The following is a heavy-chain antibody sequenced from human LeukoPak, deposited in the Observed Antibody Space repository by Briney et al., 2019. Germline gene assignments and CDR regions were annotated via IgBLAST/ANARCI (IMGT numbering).Heavy chain of an antibody. J-gene: IGHJ5*02. D-gene: IGHD3-22*01. CDR3: ARPHINYYDSSGYFS. CDR2: ISTSSSYI. Sequence: PGGSLRLSCAASGFTFSSYSMNWVRQAPGKGLEWVSFISTSSSYIYYADSVKGRFTISRDNARNSLYLHMNSLRAEDTAVYYCARPHINYYDSSGYFSWGQGTLVTVSS. V-gene: IGHV3-21*01. CDR1: GFTFSSYS.